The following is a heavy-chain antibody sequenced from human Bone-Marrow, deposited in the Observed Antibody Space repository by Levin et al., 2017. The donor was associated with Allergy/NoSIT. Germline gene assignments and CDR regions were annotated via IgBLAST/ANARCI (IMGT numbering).Heavy chain of an antibody. D-gene: IGHD1-1*01. Sequence: SQTLSLTCSVSGGSISPYYWSWIRQPPGKGLEWIGYIYDSGSTTYNPSLRSRVTMSVDSSKNQFSLNLTSVTAADTAVYYCARITTERSRGTWFDPWGQGTLVTVSS. J-gene: IGHJ5*02. V-gene: IGHV4-59*01. CDR3: ARITTERSRGTWFDP. CDR2: IYDSGST. CDR1: GGSISPYY.